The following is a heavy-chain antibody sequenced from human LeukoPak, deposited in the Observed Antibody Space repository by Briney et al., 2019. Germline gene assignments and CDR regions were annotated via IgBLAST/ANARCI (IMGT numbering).Heavy chain of an antibody. V-gene: IGHV3-33*01. D-gene: IGHD2/OR15-2a*01. CDR2: IWYDGSNK. CDR1: GFTFSSYG. Sequence: GRSLRLSCAASGFTFSSYGMHWVCQAPGKGLEWVAVIWYDGSNKYYPDSVQGRFTISRDNSKNTLYLQVNSLRAEDTAVYYCARDRSMSGWYIDLWGRGTLVTVSS. J-gene: IGHJ2*01. CDR3: ARDRSMSGWYIDL.